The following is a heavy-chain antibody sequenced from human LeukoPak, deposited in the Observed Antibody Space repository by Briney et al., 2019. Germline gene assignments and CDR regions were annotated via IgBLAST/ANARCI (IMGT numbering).Heavy chain of an antibody. Sequence: GGSLRLSCAASGFTFSSYSMNWVRQVPGKGLEWVSSISSSSSYIYYADSVKGRFTISRDNAKNSLYLQMNSLRAEDTAVYYCARVNGDIDAFDIWGQGTMVTVSS. J-gene: IGHJ3*02. CDR2: ISSSSSYI. CDR3: ARVNGDIDAFDI. V-gene: IGHV3-21*01. CDR1: GFTFSSYS. D-gene: IGHD4-17*01.